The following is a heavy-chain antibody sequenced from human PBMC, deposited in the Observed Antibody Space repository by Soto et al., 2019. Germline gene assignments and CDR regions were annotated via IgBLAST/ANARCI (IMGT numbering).Heavy chain of an antibody. V-gene: IGHV1-3*01. Sequence: KFQGRVTITRDTSASTAYMELSSLRSEDTAVYYCARSLGIAARRNASDIWGQGTMVTVSS. D-gene: IGHD6-6*01. J-gene: IGHJ3*02. CDR3: ARSLGIAARRNASDI.